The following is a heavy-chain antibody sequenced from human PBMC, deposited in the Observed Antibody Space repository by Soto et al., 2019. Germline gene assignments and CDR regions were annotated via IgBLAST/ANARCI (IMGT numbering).Heavy chain of an antibody. V-gene: IGHV3-23*01. CDR3: ATDHRIVRGVMACDY. Sequence: EVQLLESGGGLVQPGGSLRLSCAASGFTFSSYAMSWVRQAPGKGLEWVSAISGSGGSTYYADSVKGRFTISRDNSKNTLYLQMNSLRAEDTAVYYCATDHRIVRGVMACDYWGQGTLVTVSS. CDR1: GFTFSSYA. J-gene: IGHJ4*02. CDR2: ISGSGGST. D-gene: IGHD3-10*01.